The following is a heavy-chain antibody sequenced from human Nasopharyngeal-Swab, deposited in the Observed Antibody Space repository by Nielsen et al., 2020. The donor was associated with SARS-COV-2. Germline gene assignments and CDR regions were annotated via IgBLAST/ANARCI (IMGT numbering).Heavy chain of an antibody. CDR1: GYTFTSYY. J-gene: IGHJ4*02. Sequence: ASVKVSCKASGYTFTSYYIHWGRQAPGQGLEWMGIINPSVSSATYAQRFEGRVTMTRDTSTSTVYMELSSLRSEDTAVYYCARDRGYCSGGSCYLDDSWGQGTLVTVSS. CDR2: INPSVSSA. CDR3: ARDRGYCSGGSCYLDDS. V-gene: IGHV1-46*01. D-gene: IGHD2-15*01.